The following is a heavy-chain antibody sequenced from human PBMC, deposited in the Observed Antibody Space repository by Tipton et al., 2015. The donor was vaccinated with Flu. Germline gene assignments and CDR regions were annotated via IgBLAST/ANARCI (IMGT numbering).Heavy chain of an antibody. Sequence: SLRLSCAASGFTFGTYAMHWVRQAPGKGLEHISMIDSNGGFTYYANSVKGRFTISRDNSKNTLYLQMGSLRDEDMAVYYCAKDHYTAAGADVWGQGTTVSVSS. J-gene: IGHJ6*02. D-gene: IGHD6-25*01. CDR1: GFTFGTYA. CDR2: IDSNGGFT. V-gene: IGHV3-64*01. CDR3: AKDHYTAAGADV.